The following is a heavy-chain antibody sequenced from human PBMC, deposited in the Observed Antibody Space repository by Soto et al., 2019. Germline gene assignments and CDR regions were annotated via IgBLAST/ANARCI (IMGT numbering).Heavy chain of an antibody. D-gene: IGHD3-10*01. CDR1: GGTFSSYT. J-gene: IGHJ4*02. CDR2: IIPILGIP. CDR3: AIDGSGTYYYPGY. Sequence: QVQLVQSGAEVKKPGSSVKVSCKASGGTFSSYTISWVRQAPGQGLEWMGRIIPILGIPNYAQKFQGRVTITADKPRSTAYMELRGLRSEDTPVYYCAIDGSGTYYYPGYWGQETRSPSPQ. V-gene: IGHV1-69*02.